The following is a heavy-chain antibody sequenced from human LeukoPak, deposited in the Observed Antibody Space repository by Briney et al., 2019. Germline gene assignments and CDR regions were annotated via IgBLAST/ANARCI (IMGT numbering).Heavy chain of an antibody. CDR2: ISASGGST. V-gene: IGHV3-23*01. D-gene: IGHD4-23*01. J-gene: IGHJ4*02. CDR3: AKDATTVVTFFDY. Sequence: GGSLRLSCADSGFTFSSYAMNWVRQAPGKGLEWVSGISASGGSTYYADSVKGRFTISRDNSKNTLYLQMNSLRAEDTAIYYYAKDATTVVTFFDYWGQGTLVTVSS. CDR1: GFTFSSYA.